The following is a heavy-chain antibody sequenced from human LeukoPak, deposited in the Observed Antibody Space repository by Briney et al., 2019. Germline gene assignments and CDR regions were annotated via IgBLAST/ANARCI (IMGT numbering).Heavy chain of an antibody. CDR2: TNPNSGDT. Sequence: ASVNLSCKSSAHTFTASYIHWVRQPPGQGLERMGMTNPNSGDTDYAQRFQGRVTMTRDTSINTAYMEVRRLTSDDTADYYCARSAEHCANGVCFTKYYMDVWGTGTTVTVSS. J-gene: IGHJ6*03. CDR3: ARSAEHCANGVCFTKYYMDV. D-gene: IGHD2-8*01. CDR1: AHTFTASY. V-gene: IGHV1-2*02.